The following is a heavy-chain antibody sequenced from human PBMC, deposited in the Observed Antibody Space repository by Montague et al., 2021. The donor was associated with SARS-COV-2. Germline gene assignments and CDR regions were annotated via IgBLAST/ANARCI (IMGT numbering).Heavy chain of an antibody. CDR2: ISGSGGIT. CDR1: SGSFSDFY. J-gene: IGHJ4*02. V-gene: IGHV3-23*01. D-gene: IGHD6-13*01. Sequence: ETLSLTCAVYSGSFSDFYWTWIRQSPGKGLEWVSGISGSGGITSYTDSVKGRFSISRDNSKNTLYLQMNSLRAEDTAVYYCAKKIIAGGTGYFDYWGQGTLVTVSS. CDR3: AKKIIAGGTGYFDY.